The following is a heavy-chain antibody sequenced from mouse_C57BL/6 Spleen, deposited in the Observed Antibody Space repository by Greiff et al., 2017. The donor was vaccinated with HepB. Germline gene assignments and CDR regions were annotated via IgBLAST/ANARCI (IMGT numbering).Heavy chain of an antibody. CDR1: GYTFTDYE. D-gene: IGHD2-4*01. CDR3: KKYVDYDSFAY. CDR2: IDPETGGT. J-gene: IGHJ3*01. Sequence: VQLQQSGAELVRPGASVTLSCKASGYTFTDYEMHWVKQTPVQGLEWIGAIDPETGGTAYNQKFKGKAILTADKSSSTAYLELRSLTSEDSAVYYGKKYVDYDSFAYWGQGTLVTVSA. V-gene: IGHV1-15*01.